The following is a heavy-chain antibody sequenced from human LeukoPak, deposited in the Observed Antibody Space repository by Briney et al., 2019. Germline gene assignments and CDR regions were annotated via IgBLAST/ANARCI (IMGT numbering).Heavy chain of an antibody. CDR2: INPNSGGT. D-gene: IGHD3-16*01. CDR3: AGEKRGGPKDFDP. J-gene: IGHJ5*02. V-gene: IGHV1-2*02. Sequence: ASVKVSCKASGYTFTGYYMHWVRQAPGQGLEWMGWINPNSGGTNYAQKFQGRVTMTRDTSISTAYMELSRLRSDDTAVYYCAGEKRGGPKDFDPWGQGTLVTVSS. CDR1: GYTFTGYY.